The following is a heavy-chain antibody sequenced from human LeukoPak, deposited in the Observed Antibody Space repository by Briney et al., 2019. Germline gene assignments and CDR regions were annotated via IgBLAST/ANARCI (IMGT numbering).Heavy chain of an antibody. D-gene: IGHD3-16*01. V-gene: IGHV3-23*01. Sequence: GGFLSLSCAASGFTFSSYAMSWVRQAPGKGLEWVSAISGSGGSTYYADSVKGRSTISRDNSYNTVSLQMNSLRDEDTGVYYCAKGLRTGVGPYMGYHYYMDVWGKGATVTVSS. CDR1: GFTFSSYA. J-gene: IGHJ6*03. CDR2: ISGSGGST. CDR3: AKGLRTGVGPYMGYHYYMDV.